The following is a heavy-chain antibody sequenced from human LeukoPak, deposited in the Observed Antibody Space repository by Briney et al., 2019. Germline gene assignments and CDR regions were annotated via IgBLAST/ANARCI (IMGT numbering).Heavy chain of an antibody. V-gene: IGHV3-23*01. J-gene: IGHJ4*02. CDR3: AKDDVPSNWGTLGLFDY. CDR1: GFTFSSYA. Sequence: GGSLRLSCAASGFTFSSYAMNWVRQAPGKGLEWVSAISGSGGSTYYADSVKGRFTISRDNSKNTVYLQMNSLRAEDTAVYYCAKDDVPSNWGTLGLFDYWGQGTLVAVSS. CDR2: ISGSGGST. D-gene: IGHD7-27*01.